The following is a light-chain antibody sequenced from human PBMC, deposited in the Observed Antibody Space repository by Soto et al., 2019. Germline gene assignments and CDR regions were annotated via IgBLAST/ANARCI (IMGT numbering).Light chain of an antibody. Sequence: DIQMTQAPSTLSASVGDRGTITCRASQTIFSWLAWYQRKPGTPPKLLIYKASTLQSGVPSRFSGSGSGTEFTLTISSLQPDDIATYYCQQYHSYSRTFGQGTKVDI. CDR2: KAS. V-gene: IGKV1-5*03. J-gene: IGKJ1*01. CDR3: QQYHSYSRT. CDR1: QTIFSW.